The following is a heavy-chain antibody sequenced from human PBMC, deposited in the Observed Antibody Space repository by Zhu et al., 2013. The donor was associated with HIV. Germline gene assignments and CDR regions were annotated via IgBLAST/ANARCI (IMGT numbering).Heavy chain of an antibody. J-gene: IGHJ4*02. CDR2: INPYNGDT. Sequence: QVHLVQSRPELKKPGASVRVSCKASGYTFTSYALAWVRQAPGQGLEWMGWINPYNGDTKYARRFQGRVTMSTDTSTNTTYMEVRTLRSDDTAVYFCARDHSAAARRGFDYWAQGTLVTVSS. CDR1: GYTFTSYA. D-gene: IGHD6-13*01. CDR3: ARDHSAAARRGFDY. V-gene: IGHV1-18*01.